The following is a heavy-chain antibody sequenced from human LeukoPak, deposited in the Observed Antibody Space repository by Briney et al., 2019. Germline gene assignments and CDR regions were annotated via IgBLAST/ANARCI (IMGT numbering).Heavy chain of an antibody. Sequence: ASVKVSCKASGYTFTSYGISWVRQAPGQGLEWMGWISAYNGNTNYAQKLQGRVTMTTDTSTSTAYMELRSLRSDDTAVYYCARMGDRGTPPYYYYMDVWGKGTTVTISS. CDR1: GYTFTSYG. V-gene: IGHV1-18*01. CDR2: ISAYNGNT. D-gene: IGHD3-16*01. CDR3: ARMGDRGTPPYYYYMDV. J-gene: IGHJ6*03.